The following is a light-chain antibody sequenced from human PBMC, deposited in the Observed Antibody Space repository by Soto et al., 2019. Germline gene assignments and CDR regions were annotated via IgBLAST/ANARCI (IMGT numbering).Light chain of an antibody. V-gene: IGLV1-44*01. CDR2: NDN. Sequence: QSVLTQPPSASGTPGQRVTISCSGSNPNIGSNGVNWYQQLPGTAPKLLIYNDNQRPSGVPDRFFGSESGASASLAISGLQSEDEADYYCAAWDDSLNGLYVFGTGTKVTVL. CDR1: NPNIGSNG. CDR3: AAWDDSLNGLYV. J-gene: IGLJ1*01.